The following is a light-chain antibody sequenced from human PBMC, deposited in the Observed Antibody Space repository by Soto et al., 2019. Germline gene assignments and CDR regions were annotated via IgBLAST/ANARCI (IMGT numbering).Light chain of an antibody. J-gene: IGLJ1*01. CDR2: LNSDGSH. CDR3: QTWGTGPFV. V-gene: IGLV4-69*01. CDR1: SGHSSYA. Sequence: QAVVTQSPSASASLGASVKLTCTLSSGHSSYAIAWHQQQPEKGPRYLMKLNSDGSHSKGDGIPDRFSGSSSGAEHYLTISSLQSEDEADYYCQTWGTGPFVFGTGTKLTVL.